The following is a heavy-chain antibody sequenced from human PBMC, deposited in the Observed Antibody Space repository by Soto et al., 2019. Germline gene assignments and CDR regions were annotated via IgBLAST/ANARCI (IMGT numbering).Heavy chain of an antibody. Sequence: QVQLVESGGGVVQPGRSLRLSCAASGFTFSSYGMHWVRQAPGKGLEWVAVISYDGSNKYYADSVKGRFTISRDNSKNALYLQMNSLRAEDTAVYYGAKDSRIVVVTAPYDYWGQGTLVTVSS. CDR2: ISYDGSNK. V-gene: IGHV3-30*18. D-gene: IGHD2-21*02. J-gene: IGHJ4*02. CDR3: AKDSRIVVVTAPYDY. CDR1: GFTFSSYG.